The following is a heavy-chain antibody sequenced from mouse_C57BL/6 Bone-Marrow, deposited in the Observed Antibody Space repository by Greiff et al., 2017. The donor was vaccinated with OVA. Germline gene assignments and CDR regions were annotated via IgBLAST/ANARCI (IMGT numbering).Heavy chain of an antibody. Sequence: VQLQQPGAELVKPGASVKMSCKASGFTFTSYWITWVKQRPGQGLEWIGDIYPGSGRTNYNEKFKSKATLTVDTSSSTAYMQLSSLTSEDSAVYYCARSGSTTVEGDCAMDYWGQGTSVTVSS. CDR3: ARSGSTTVEGDCAMDY. V-gene: IGHV1-55*01. CDR1: GFTFTSYW. CDR2: IYPGSGRT. D-gene: IGHD1-1*01. J-gene: IGHJ4*01.